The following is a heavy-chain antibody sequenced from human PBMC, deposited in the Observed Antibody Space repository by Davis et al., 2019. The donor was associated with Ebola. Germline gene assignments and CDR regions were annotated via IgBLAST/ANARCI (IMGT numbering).Heavy chain of an antibody. Sequence: PSETLSLTCAVSGGSISSGGYSWSWIRQPPGKGLEWIGYIYHSGSTYYNPSLKSRVTISVDRSKNQFSLKLSSVTAADTAVYYCARGIAVAGYFDYWGQGTLVTVSS. CDR1: GGSISSGGYS. CDR2: IYHSGST. J-gene: IGHJ4*02. CDR3: ARGIAVAGYFDY. D-gene: IGHD6-19*01. V-gene: IGHV4-30-2*01.